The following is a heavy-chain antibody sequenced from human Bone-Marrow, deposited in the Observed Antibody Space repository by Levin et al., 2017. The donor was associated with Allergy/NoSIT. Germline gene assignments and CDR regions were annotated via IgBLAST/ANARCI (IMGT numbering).Heavy chain of an antibody. Sequence: GESLKISCKGSGYSFTSYWIGWVRQMPGKGLEWMGIIYPGDSDTRYSPSFQGQVTISADKSISTAYLQWSSLKASDTAMYYCARYHPLLRFLEWLFPGDAFDIWGQGTMVTVSS. J-gene: IGHJ3*02. CDR1: GYSFTSYW. V-gene: IGHV5-51*01. CDR2: IYPGDSDT. CDR3: ARYHPLLRFLEWLFPGDAFDI. D-gene: IGHD3-3*01.